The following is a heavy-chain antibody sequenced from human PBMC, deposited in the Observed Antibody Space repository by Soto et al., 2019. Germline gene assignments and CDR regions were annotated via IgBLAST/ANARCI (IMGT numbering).Heavy chain of an antibody. D-gene: IGHD2-21*01. CDR2: IFYTGST. CDR1: GGSISRYF. V-gene: IGHV4-59*01. Sequence: QVQLQESGPGLVRPSETLSLTCTVSGGSISRYFWSWIRQSPGKGLEWIGYIFYTGSTTYNPSLTSRVTISIDTSKNQFSLKLSSVTAADTAVYYCAHFSDLEWFDPWGQGTLVTVSS. CDR3: AHFSDLEWFDP. J-gene: IGHJ5*02.